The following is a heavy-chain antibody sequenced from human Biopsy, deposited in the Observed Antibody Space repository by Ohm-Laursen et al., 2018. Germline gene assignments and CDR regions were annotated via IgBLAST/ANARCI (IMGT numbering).Heavy chain of an antibody. CDR3: AKEETAYSSTSLDY. CDR1: GFGMYA. D-gene: IGHD6-13*01. CDR2: IAYDGSNK. Sequence: SLRLSCAASGFGMYAMHWVRQPPGKGLEWLAVIAYDGSNKYYAESVKGRFTISRDNAKSTLFLQMNSLRAEDTAVYYCAKEETAYSSTSLDYWGQGTLVTVSS. V-gene: IGHV3-30*18. J-gene: IGHJ4*02.